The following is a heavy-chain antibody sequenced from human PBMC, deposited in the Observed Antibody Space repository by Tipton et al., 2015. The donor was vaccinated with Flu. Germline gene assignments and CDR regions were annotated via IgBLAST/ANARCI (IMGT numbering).Heavy chain of an antibody. Sequence: TLSLTCTVSGGSISSSSYYWGWIRQPPGKGPEWIGSIYYSGNTYYNPSLKSRVTISVDTSKNQFSLKLSSVTAADTAVYYCARDGFITMIVVVTPGAFDIWGQGTMVTVSS. V-gene: IGHV4-39*07. J-gene: IGHJ3*02. D-gene: IGHD3-22*01. CDR3: ARDGFITMIVVVTPGAFDI. CDR2: IYYSGNT. CDR1: GGSISSSSYY.